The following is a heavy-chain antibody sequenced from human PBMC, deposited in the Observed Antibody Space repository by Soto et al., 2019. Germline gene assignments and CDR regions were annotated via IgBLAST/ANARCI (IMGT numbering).Heavy chain of an antibody. CDR1: GFTFSTYY. J-gene: IGHJ4*02. V-gene: IGHV3-74*03. CDR3: IKDGAD. Sequence: EVHLVESGGGLVQPGGSLRLPCAASGFTFSTYYMHWVRQAPGKGLEWVSRLNIDGSFTTYTESVKGRFTIFRDNAKNTLYLQMNSLRAEDTAVYYCIKDGADWGQGTLVTVSS. CDR2: LNIDGSFT. D-gene: IGHD1-26*01.